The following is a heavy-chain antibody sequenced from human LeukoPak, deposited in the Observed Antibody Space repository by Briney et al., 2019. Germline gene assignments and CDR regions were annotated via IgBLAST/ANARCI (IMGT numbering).Heavy chain of an antibody. CDR1: GYTFTDYY. D-gene: IGHD3-22*01. Sequence: ASVKVSCKASGYTFTDYYLHWVRQAPGQGLEWMGWINPNSGGSSYAQKFRGRVTMTRDASISTAYMELTRLWSDDTAIYYCARTYYDSRGYDYFDYWGQGAPVSVSS. CDR3: ARTYYDSRGYDYFDY. CDR2: INPNSGGS. V-gene: IGHV1-2*02. J-gene: IGHJ4*02.